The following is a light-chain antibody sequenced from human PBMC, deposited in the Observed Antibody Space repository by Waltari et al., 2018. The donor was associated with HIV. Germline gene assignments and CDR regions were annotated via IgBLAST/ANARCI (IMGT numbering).Light chain of an antibody. CDR3: EHDGNLSLT. CDR1: QDISNF. V-gene: IGKV1-33*01. Sequence: DIQMTQSPSSLSASVGDRVTITCQASQDISNFLHWYHQRPGKAPKLLIYDASNLETGGPSRLSGSGSGTDFTFTINTVQPEEIETYYCEHDGNLSLTIGGGTKVE. J-gene: IGKJ4*02. CDR2: DAS.